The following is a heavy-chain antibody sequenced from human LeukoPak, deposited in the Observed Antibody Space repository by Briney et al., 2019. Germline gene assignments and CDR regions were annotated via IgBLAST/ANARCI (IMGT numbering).Heavy chain of an antibody. V-gene: IGHV3-30*04. J-gene: IGHJ4*02. CDR1: GFTFGSYA. CDR3: ARGLLRYFDWLHNTLFDY. Sequence: PGRSLRLSCAASGFTFGSYAMHWVRQAPGKGLEWVAVISYDGSNKYYADSVKGRFTISRDNSKNTLYLQMNSLRAEDTAVYYCARGLLRYFDWLHNTLFDYWGQGTLVTVSS. CDR2: ISYDGSNK. D-gene: IGHD3-9*01.